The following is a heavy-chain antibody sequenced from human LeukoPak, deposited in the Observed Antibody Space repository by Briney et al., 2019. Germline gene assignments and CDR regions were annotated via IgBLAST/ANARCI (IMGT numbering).Heavy chain of an antibody. J-gene: IGHJ4*02. CDR3: AREKIAAAVIGDY. D-gene: IGHD6-13*01. Sequence: ASVKVSCKASGYTFTGYYMHWVRQAPGQGLEWMGWINPNSGGTNYAQKFRGRVTMTRDTSISTAYMELSRLRSDDTAVYYCAREKIAAAVIGDYWGQGTLVTVSS. CDR1: GYTFTGYY. CDR2: INPNSGGT. V-gene: IGHV1-2*02.